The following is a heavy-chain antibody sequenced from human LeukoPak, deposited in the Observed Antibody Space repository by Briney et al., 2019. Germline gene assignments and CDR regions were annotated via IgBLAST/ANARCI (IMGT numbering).Heavy chain of an antibody. J-gene: IGHJ4*02. CDR1: GGSISSSSYY. D-gene: IGHD2-8*01. V-gene: IGHV4-39*01. CDR3: ARQRLDGDSFDY. CDR2: IYYSGST. Sequence: SETLSLTCTVSGGSISSSSYYWGWIRQPPGKGLEWIGSIYYSGSTYYNPSLKSRVTISVDTSKNQFSLKLSSVTAADTAVFYCARQRLDGDSFDYWGQGTLVTVSS.